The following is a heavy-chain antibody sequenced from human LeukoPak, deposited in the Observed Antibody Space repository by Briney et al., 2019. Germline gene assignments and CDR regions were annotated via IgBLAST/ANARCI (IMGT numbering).Heavy chain of an antibody. CDR1: GYTFTSYY. V-gene: IGHV1-69*13. D-gene: IGHD3-10*01. Sequence: ASVKVSCKASGYTFTSYYMHWVRQAPGQGLEWMGGIIPIFGTANYAQKFQGRVTITADESTSTAYMELSSLRSEDTAVYYCARQEALVDHYYYYYGMDVWGQGTTVTVSS. CDR3: ARQEALVDHYYYYYGMDV. J-gene: IGHJ6*02. CDR2: IIPIFGTA.